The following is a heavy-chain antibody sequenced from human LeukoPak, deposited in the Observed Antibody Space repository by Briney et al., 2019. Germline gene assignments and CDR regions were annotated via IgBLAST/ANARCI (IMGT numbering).Heavy chain of an antibody. CDR1: GFTFSSYT. CDR2: ISGSGGNT. D-gene: IGHD3-10*01. J-gene: IGHJ4*02. Sequence: PGGSLRLSCAASGFTFSSYTMSWVRQAPGKGLEWVSAISGSGGNTYYADSVKGRFTISRDNSKNTLYLQMNSLRAEDTAVYYCAKGTSYGSGSSFDYWGQGTLVTVSS. CDR3: AKGTSYGSGSSFDY. V-gene: IGHV3-23*01.